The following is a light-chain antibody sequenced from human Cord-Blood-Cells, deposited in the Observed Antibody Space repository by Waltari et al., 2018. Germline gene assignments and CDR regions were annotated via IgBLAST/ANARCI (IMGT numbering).Light chain of an antibody. V-gene: IGLV7-46*01. Sequence: QAVVTQEPSLTVSPGGTVTLTCGSSTGAVTSGHYPYWFQQKPGHAPRTLIYDTSNKHSWTPARFSGSRLGGKAALTPSGAQPEDEAEYDCLLSYSGARGVFGGGTKLTVL. CDR2: DTS. J-gene: IGLJ3*02. CDR1: TGAVTSGHY. CDR3: LLSYSGARGV.